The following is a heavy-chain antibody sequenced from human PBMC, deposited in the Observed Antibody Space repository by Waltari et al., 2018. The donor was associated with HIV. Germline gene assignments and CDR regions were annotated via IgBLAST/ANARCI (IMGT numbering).Heavy chain of an antibody. CDR2: IIPDVGRT. V-gene: IGHV3-74*02. CDR1: GLTFSSLW. D-gene: IGHD1-20*01. J-gene: IGHJ4*02. CDR3: ASYNWNNLVDY. Sequence: ETQLVESGGDSVQPGGSLRLSCAASGLTFSSLWMYWVRQSPGKGLVFVSLIIPDVGRTKFVDSVMCRFTSSIDNAKYKLYLQMNSLRFDDSATYYCASYNWNNLVDYWGQGTLVTVSS.